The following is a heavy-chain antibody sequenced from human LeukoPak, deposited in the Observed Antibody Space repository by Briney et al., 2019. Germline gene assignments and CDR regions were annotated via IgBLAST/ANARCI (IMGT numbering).Heavy chain of an antibody. CDR1: GFTFSSYW. CDR2: IKQDGSEK. CDR3: ARGPTDYGDYVSYYYYMDV. Sequence: GGSLRLSCAASGFTFSSYWMSWVRQAPGKGLEWVTNIKQDGSEKYYVDSVKGRFTISRDNAKNSLYLQMNSLRAEDTAVYYCARGPTDYGDYVSYYYYMDVWGKGTTVTVSS. D-gene: IGHD4-17*01. V-gene: IGHV3-7*01. J-gene: IGHJ6*03.